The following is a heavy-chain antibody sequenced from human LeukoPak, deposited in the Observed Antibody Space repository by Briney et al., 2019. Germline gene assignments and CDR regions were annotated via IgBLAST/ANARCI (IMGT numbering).Heavy chain of an antibody. CDR1: GFTFSSSA. CDR2: ISNNGGYT. CDR3: AKDQGIAVGLRVFDY. V-gene: IGHV3-23*01. J-gene: IGHJ4*02. D-gene: IGHD6-19*01. Sequence: PGGSLRLSCAASGFTFSSSAMSWVRQAPGKGLEWVSAISNNGGYTYYADSVQGRFTISRDNSKSTLCLQMNSLRAEDTAVYYCAKDQGIAVGLRVFDYWGQGTLVTVSS.